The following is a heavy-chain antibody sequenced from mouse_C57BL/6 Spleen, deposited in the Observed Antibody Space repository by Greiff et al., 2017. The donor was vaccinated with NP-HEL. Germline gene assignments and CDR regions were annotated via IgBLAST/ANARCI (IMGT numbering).Heavy chain of an antibody. D-gene: IGHD1-3*01. CDR1: GFTFSSYA. J-gene: IGHJ3*01. Sequence: EVQRVESGEGLVKPGGSLKLSCAASGFTFSSYAMSWVRQTPEKRLEWVAYISSGGDYIYYADTVKGRFTISRDNARNTLYLQMSSLKSEDTAMYYCTRALNQAWFAYWGQGTLVTVSA. CDR3: TRALNQAWFAY. CDR2: ISSGGDYI. V-gene: IGHV5-9-1*02.